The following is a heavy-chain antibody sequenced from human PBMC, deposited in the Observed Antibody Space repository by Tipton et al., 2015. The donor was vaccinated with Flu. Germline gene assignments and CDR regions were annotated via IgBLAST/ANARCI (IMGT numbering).Heavy chain of an antibody. D-gene: IGHD3-10*01. CDR1: GFTFSSYG. CDR3: AKGDYRGSGGYSDY. V-gene: IGHV3-33*03. J-gene: IGHJ4*02. Sequence: SGFTFSSYGMHWVRQAPGKGLEWVAVIWYDGSNKYYADSVKGRFTSSRDNAKNSLYLQMNSLRAEDTALYYCAKGDYRGSGGYSDYWGQGTLVTVSS. CDR2: IWYDGSNK.